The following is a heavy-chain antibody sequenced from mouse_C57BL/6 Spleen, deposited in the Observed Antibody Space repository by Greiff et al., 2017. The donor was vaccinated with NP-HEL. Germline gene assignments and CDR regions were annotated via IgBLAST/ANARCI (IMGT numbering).Heavy chain of an antibody. Sequence: QVQLQQPGAELVKPGASVKLSCKASGYTFTSYWMQWVKQRPGQGLEWIGEIDPSDSYTNYNQKFKGKATLTVDTSSSTAYMQLSILTSEDSAVYYCARSGNAMDYWGQGTSVTVSS. CDR3: ARSGNAMDY. CDR1: GYTFTSYW. D-gene: IGHD3-2*02. V-gene: IGHV1-50*01. J-gene: IGHJ4*01. CDR2: IDPSDSYT.